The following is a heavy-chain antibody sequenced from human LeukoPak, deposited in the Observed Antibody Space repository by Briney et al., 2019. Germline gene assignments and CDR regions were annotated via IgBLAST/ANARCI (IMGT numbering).Heavy chain of an antibody. J-gene: IGHJ3*02. CDR3: TRILLKWELPGSDAFDI. V-gene: IGHV3-49*04. CDR2: IRSKAYGATT. D-gene: IGHD1-26*01. Sequence: GGSLRLSCAASGFNFSSYGMHWVRQAPGKGLEWVGFIRSKAYGATTEYAASLKDRFTISRDDSKSIAYLQVNSLKTEDTAVYYCTRILLKWELPGSDAFDIWGEGTMVTVSS. CDR1: GFNFSSYG.